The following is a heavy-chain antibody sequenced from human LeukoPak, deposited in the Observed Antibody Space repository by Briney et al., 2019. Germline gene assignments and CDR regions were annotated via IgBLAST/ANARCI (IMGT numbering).Heavy chain of an antibody. CDR2: IYSGGST. D-gene: IGHD6-6*01. CDR3: VRSTAVLPFDY. V-gene: IGHV3-66*01. Sequence: GGSLRLSCAASGFTVSSNYMSWVRQAPGKGLEWVSVIYSGGSTHYVDSVKGRFTISRDNAKNTLNLQMNSLRAEDTAVYYCVRSTAVLPFDYWGQGIPVTVSS. J-gene: IGHJ4*02. CDR1: GFTVSSNY.